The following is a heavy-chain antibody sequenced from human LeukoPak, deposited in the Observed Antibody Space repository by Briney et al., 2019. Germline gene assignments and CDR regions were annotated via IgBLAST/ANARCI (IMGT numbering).Heavy chain of an antibody. D-gene: IGHD1-7*01. V-gene: IGHV1-2*02. Sequence: ASVKVSCKASGYTFTSYYMHWVRQAPGQGLEWMGWINPNSGGTNYAQKFQGRVTMTRDTSISTAYMELRRLRSDDTAVYYCARRSSSWIYPRSNYYYDYYLDVWGKGTTVTVSS. CDR1: GYTFTSYY. CDR2: INPNSGGT. J-gene: IGHJ6*03. CDR3: ARRSSSWIYPRSNYYYDYYLDV.